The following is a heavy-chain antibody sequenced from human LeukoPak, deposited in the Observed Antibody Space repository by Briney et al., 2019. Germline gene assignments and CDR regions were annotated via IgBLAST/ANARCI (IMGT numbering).Heavy chain of an antibody. CDR2: ISGSGGGT. CDR3: AKGRGHVLRYFDWLLDY. J-gene: IGHJ4*02. CDR1: GFTFSSYA. Sequence: PGGSLRLSCAASGFTFSSYAMSWVRQAPGKGLEWVSAISGSGGGTYYADSVKGRFTISRDNSKNTLYLQMNSLRAEDTAVYYCAKGRGHVLRYFDWLLDYWGQGTLVTVSS. V-gene: IGHV3-23*01. D-gene: IGHD3-9*01.